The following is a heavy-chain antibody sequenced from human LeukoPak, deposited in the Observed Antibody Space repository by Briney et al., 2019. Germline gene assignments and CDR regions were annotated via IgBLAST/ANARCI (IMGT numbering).Heavy chain of an antibody. CDR2: ISWNSGSI. D-gene: IGHD3-22*01. CDR3: AKDSGYDSSGYCGY. CDR1: GFTFDDYA. J-gene: IGHJ4*02. Sequence: PGGSLRLSCAASGFTFDDYAMHWVRQAPGKGLEWVSGISWNSGSIGYADSVKGRFTISRDNAKNSLYLQMNSLRAEDTALYYCAKDSGYDSSGYCGYWGQGTLVTVSS. V-gene: IGHV3-9*01.